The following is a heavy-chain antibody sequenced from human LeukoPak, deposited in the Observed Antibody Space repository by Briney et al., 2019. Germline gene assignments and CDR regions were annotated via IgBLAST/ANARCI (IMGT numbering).Heavy chain of an antibody. V-gene: IGHV3-9*01. D-gene: IGHD3-22*01. J-gene: IGHJ4*02. Sequence: GGSLRLSCAASGFTFDDYAMHWVRQAPGKGLEWVSGISWNSGSIGYADSVKGRLTISRDNSKNTLYLQMNSLRAEDTAVYYCARGATYYYDSSDYWGQGTLVTVSS. CDR2: ISWNSGSI. CDR1: GFTFDDYA. CDR3: ARGATYYYDSSDY.